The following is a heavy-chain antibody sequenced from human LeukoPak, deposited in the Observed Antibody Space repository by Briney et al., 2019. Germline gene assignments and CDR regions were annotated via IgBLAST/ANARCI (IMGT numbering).Heavy chain of an antibody. CDR1: GYTFTGYY. CDR3: ARDATAGTDWFDP. V-gene: IGHV1-18*04. J-gene: IGHJ5*02. CDR2: ISAYNGNT. Sequence: ASVKVSCKASGYTFTGYYMHWVRQAPGQGLEWMGWISAYNGNTNYAQKLQGRVTMTTDTSTSTAYMELRSLRSDDTAVYYCARDATAGTDWFDPWGQGTLVTVSS. D-gene: IGHD1-1*01.